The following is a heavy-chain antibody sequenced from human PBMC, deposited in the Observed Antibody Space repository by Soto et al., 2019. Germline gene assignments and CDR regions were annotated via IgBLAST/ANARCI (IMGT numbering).Heavy chain of an antibody. D-gene: IGHD3-3*01. V-gene: IGHV3-23*01. J-gene: IGHJ3*02. CDR3: AKVRSGLPWDAFDI. CDR2: ISGSGGST. Sequence: GGSLRLSCASSGFTFSSYATIWVRQAPGKGLEWVSAISGSGGSTYYADSVKGRFTISRDNSKNTLYLQMNSLRAEDTAVYYCAKVRSGLPWDAFDIWGQGTMVTVSS. CDR1: GFTFSSYA.